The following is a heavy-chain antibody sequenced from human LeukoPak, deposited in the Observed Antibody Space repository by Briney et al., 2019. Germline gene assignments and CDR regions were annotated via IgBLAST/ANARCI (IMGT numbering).Heavy chain of an antibody. CDR3: AKLGGRVTAYWYFDL. Sequence: QPGGSLRLSCAASGFPFSLYGMSWVRQAPGKGLERVSAITGSGDNTYYADSDKGRFTISRDKSKNTLDLQMNSLRAGDTAVYYCAKLGGRVTAYWYFDLWGRGTPVTVSS. CDR2: ITGSGDNT. V-gene: IGHV3-23*01. J-gene: IGHJ2*01. CDR1: GFPFSLYG. D-gene: IGHD3-16*01.